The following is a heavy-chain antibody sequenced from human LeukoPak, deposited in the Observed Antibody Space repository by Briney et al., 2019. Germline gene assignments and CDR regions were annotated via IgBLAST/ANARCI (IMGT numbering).Heavy chain of an antibody. CDR2: IWYDGSNK. CDR3: ARASSYYDFWSGYRNDAFDI. Sequence: GGSLRLSCAASGFTFSSYGMHWVRQAPGKGLEWVAVIWYDGSNKYYADSVKGRFTISRDNSKNTLYLQMNSLRAEDTAVYYCARASSYYDFWSGYRNDAFDIWGQGTMVTVSS. CDR1: GFTFSSYG. V-gene: IGHV3-33*01. J-gene: IGHJ3*02. D-gene: IGHD3-3*01.